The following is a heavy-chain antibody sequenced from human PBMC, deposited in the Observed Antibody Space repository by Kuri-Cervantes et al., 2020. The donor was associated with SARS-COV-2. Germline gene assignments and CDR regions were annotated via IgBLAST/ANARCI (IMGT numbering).Heavy chain of an antibody. J-gene: IGHJ3*02. V-gene: IGHV4-61*08. D-gene: IGHD5-18*01. CDR3: ARTRMVNTAMAYSGAFDI. CDR2: IYYSGST. Sequence: GSLRLSCTVSGGSISSGDYNWSWIRQSPGRGLECIGYIYYSGSTYYNPSLKSRVTMSVDTSKNQFSLKLSSVTAADTAVYYCARTRMVNTAMAYSGAFDIWGQGTMVTVSS. CDR1: GGSISSGDYN.